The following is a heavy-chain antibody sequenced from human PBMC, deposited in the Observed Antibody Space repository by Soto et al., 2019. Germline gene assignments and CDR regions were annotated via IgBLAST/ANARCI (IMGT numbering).Heavy chain of an antibody. V-gene: IGHV1-3*01. CDR1: GYTFSTHG. Sequence: ASVKVSCKASGYTFSTHGMHWVRQAPGQGLEWMGWINAASGNTRYSQKFQGRVAISRDTTASTAYMELSSLRFEDTAVYYCARGVVMTIFGVPTHYWGQGTLVTVSS. D-gene: IGHD3-3*01. CDR2: INAASGNT. CDR3: ARGVVMTIFGVPTHY. J-gene: IGHJ4*02.